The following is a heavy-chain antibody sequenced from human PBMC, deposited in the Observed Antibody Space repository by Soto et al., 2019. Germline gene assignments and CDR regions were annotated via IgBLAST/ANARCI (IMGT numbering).Heavy chain of an antibody. D-gene: IGHD6-13*01. CDR1: GFSLSTSGVG. Sequence: QITLKESGPTLVNPTQTLTLTCTFSGFSLSTSGVGVGWIRQPPGKALEWLALIYWNDDKRYSPSLKSRLTITKDTSKNQVVLTMTNMDPVDTATYYCAHRLGARQQLANNWFDPWGQGTLVTASS. V-gene: IGHV2-5*01. CDR3: AHRLGARQQLANNWFDP. CDR2: IYWNDDK. J-gene: IGHJ5*02.